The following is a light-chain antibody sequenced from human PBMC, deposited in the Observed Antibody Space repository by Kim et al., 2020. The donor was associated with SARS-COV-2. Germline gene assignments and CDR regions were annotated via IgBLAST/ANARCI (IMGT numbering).Light chain of an antibody. Sequence: EVVLTQSPATLSLSPGEGATLSCRASQNIGSNLAWYQHKHGQAPRLLIYDVSNRATGTPVRFSGSGSGTDFTLTISSLEPEDFAVYYCQQRLSWPLTFGGGTKVDIK. CDR2: DVS. J-gene: IGKJ4*01. CDR1: QNIGSN. V-gene: IGKV3-11*01. CDR3: QQRLSWPLT.